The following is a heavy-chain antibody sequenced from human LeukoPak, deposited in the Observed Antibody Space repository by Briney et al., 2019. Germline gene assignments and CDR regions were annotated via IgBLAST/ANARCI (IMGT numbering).Heavy chain of an antibody. J-gene: IGHJ4*02. V-gene: IGHV1-46*01. CDR2: IDPSGGST. CDR1: GYTFTSYD. Sequence: ASVKVSCKASGYTFTSYDISWVRQAPGQGLEWMGIIDPSGGSTNYAQKFQGRVTVTRDTSTSTVNMELRSLTSEDTAVYYCARAQYFDWVSSLDYWGQGTLVTVSS. D-gene: IGHD3-9*01. CDR3: ARAQYFDWVSSLDY.